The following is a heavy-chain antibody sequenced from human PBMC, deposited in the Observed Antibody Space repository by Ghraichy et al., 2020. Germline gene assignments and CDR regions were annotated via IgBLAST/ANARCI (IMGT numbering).Heavy chain of an antibody. Sequence: SQTLSLTCGVSGVSLSGYYWSWIRQPPGKGQEWIGEISQSGRTNYNPPLQSRVTVSMDTSRNQVSLKLHSVTAADTATYFCASRLLRSVGNYFDPWGPGKLVIVSS. CDR2: ISQSGRT. CDR1: GVSLSGYY. CDR3: ASRLLRSVGNYFDP. J-gene: IGHJ4*02. V-gene: IGHV4-34*01. D-gene: IGHD1-26*01.